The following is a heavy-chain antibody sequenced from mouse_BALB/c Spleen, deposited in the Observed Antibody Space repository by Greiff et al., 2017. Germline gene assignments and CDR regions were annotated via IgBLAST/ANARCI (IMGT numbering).Heavy chain of an antibody. CDR1: GYTFTSYT. V-gene: IGHV1-4*02. CDR2: INPSSGDT. CDR3: ARCGNYFDY. D-gene: IGHD1-1*02. J-gene: IGHJ2*01. Sequence: QVQLQQSAAELARPGASVKMSCKASGYTFTSYTMHWVKQRPGQGLEWIGYINPSSGDTEYNQKFKDKTTLTADKSSSTAYMQLSSLTSEDSAVYYCARCGNYFDYWGQGTTLTVSS.